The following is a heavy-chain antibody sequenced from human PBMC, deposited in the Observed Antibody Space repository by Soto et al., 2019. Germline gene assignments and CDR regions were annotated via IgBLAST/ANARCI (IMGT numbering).Heavy chain of an antibody. D-gene: IGHD3-16*02. CDR1: GGSISSYY. Sequence: PSDTLSLTCTVSGGSISSYYWSWIRQPPGKGLEWIGYIYYSGSTNYNPSLKSRVTISVDTSKNQFSLKLSSVTAADTAVYYCARSLRLGELSSSRGLDYYYYGMDVWGQGTTVTVSS. CDR2: IYYSGST. J-gene: IGHJ6*02. V-gene: IGHV4-59*01. CDR3: ARSLRLGELSSSRGLDYYYYGMDV.